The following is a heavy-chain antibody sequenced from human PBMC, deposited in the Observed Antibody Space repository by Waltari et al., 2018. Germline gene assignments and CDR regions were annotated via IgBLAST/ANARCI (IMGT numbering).Heavy chain of an antibody. D-gene: IGHD6-19*01. Sequence: QVQLQQWGAGLLKPSETLSLTCGVDGVSFSNFSWSWIRQHPGKGLEWIAEINQSGRPNNTPSLNSRVTISIDTSGNRLSLRLNSVAAADSAVYYCARAPKPVAVNYFDFWGQGTPVTVSS. V-gene: IGHV4-34*01. J-gene: IGHJ4*02. CDR1: GVSFSNFS. CDR2: INQSGRP. CDR3: ARAPKPVAVNYFDF.